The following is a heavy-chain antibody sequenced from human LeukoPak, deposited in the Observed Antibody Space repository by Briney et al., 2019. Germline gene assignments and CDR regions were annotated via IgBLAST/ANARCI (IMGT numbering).Heavy chain of an antibody. CDR2: MSSDSSFI. D-gene: IGHD5-12*01. CDR3: ARGEVATTYYYGMDV. V-gene: IGHV3-21*05. J-gene: IGHJ6*02. CDR1: GFPSRFLG. Sequence: GGSLRLSCTYSGFPSRFLGMSWVRQAPGKGLEWVSYMSSDSSFINYADSVKGRFTISRDNAKNSLFLQMDSPRADDTAVYYCARGEVATTYYYGMDVWGQGTTVTVSS.